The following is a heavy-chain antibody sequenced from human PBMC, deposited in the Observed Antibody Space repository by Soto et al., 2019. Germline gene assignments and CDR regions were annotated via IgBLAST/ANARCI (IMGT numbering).Heavy chain of an antibody. Sequence: QVQLVQSGAEVKKPGASVKVSCKASGYTFTSYDINWVRQATGQGLEWMGWMNPNSGNTGYAQKFQGRVTMTRNTYISKAYMELSSLRSEDTAVYYCARGTIGYYDSSGYSEGNWFDPWGQGTLVTVSS. V-gene: IGHV1-8*01. CDR3: ARGTIGYYDSSGYSEGNWFDP. D-gene: IGHD3-22*01. CDR2: MNPNSGNT. CDR1: GYTFTSYD. J-gene: IGHJ5*02.